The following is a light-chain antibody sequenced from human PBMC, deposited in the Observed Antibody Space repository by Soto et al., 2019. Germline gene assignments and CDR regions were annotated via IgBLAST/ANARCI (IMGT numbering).Light chain of an antibody. V-gene: IGKV1-5*03. CDR2: KAS. Sequence: DIQMTQSPSTLSASVGDRVTITCRASQSISPWLAWYQQKPGKAPKLLIYKASILESGVPSRFSGSGSGTEFTLTISSLQPEDFATYYCQHYNSYPITFGQGTRLEIK. J-gene: IGKJ5*01. CDR3: QHYNSYPIT. CDR1: QSISPW.